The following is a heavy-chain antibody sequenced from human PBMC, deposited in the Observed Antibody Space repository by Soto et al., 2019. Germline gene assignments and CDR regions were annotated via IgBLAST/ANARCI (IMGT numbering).Heavy chain of an antibody. D-gene: IGHD3-10*01. CDR3: ARGHRITMVRGVIIYSRSYYYGMDV. V-gene: IGHV1-8*01. CDR1: GYTFTSYD. CDR2: MNPNSGNT. Sequence: GASVKVSCKASGYTFTSYDINWVRQATGPGLEWMGWMNPNSGNTGYAQKFQGRVTMTRNTSISTAYMELSSLRSEDTAVYYCARGHRITMVRGVIIYSRSYYYGMDVWGQGTTVTVSS. J-gene: IGHJ6*02.